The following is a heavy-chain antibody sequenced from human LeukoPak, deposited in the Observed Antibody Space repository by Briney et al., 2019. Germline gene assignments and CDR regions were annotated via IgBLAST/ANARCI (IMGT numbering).Heavy chain of an antibody. Sequence: PGGSLRLSCAASGFTFSSYEMNWVRQAPGKGLEWVSYISSSGSTIYYADSVKGRFTISRDNAKNSLYLQMNSLRAEDTAVYYCARDFHYDYVWGSYRSRGPFDYWGRGTLVTVSS. D-gene: IGHD3-16*02. J-gene: IGHJ4*02. CDR3: ARDFHYDYVWGSYRSRGPFDY. CDR2: ISSSGSTI. V-gene: IGHV3-48*03. CDR1: GFTFSSYE.